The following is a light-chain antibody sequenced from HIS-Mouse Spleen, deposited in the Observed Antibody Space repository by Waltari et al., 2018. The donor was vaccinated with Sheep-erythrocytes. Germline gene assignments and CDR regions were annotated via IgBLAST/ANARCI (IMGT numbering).Light chain of an antibody. CDR2: DVS. CDR1: SRDVGGYTY. CDR3: CSYAGSYNHV. V-gene: IGLV2-11*01. Sequence: QSALTQPRSVSGSPGQSVTISCTGTSRDVGGYTYGSWYQQHPGKAPKLMIYDVSKRPSGVPDRFSGSKSGNTASLTISGLQAEDEADYYCCSYAGSYNHVFATGTKATVL. J-gene: IGLJ1*01.